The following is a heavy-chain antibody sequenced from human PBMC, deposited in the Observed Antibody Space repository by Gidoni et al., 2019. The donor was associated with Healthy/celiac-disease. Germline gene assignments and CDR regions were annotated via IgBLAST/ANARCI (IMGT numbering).Heavy chain of an antibody. CDR2: ISGSGGST. V-gene: IGHV3-23*01. Sequence: DVQLLESGGGLVQPGGSLRLSCAASGFTFSSYAMSWVRQAPGKGLEWVSAISGSGGSTYYADSVKGRFTISRDNYKNTLYLQMNRLRAEDTAVYYCAKVSSYGLKGTLYYFDYWGQGTLVTVSS. J-gene: IGHJ4*02. CDR1: GFTFSSYA. CDR3: AKVSSYGLKGTLYYFDY. D-gene: IGHD5-18*01.